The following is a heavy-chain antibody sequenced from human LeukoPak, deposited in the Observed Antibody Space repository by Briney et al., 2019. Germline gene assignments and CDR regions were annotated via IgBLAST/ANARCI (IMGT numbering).Heavy chain of an antibody. Sequence: SETLSLTCTVSGGSISSYYWSWIRQPPGKGLEWIGYIYYSGSTNYNPSLKSRVTISVDTSKNQFSLKLSSVTAADTAVYYCARQPANIVVVPAAYYGMDVWGQGTTVTVSS. CDR3: ARQPANIVVVPAAYYGMDV. V-gene: IGHV4-59*08. CDR1: GGSISSYY. D-gene: IGHD2-2*01. J-gene: IGHJ6*02. CDR2: IYYSGST.